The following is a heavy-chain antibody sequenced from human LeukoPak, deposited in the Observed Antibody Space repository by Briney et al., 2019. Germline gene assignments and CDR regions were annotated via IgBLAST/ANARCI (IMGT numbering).Heavy chain of an antibody. CDR3: ARHGPRTGKGNWFDP. CDR1: GGSISSSSYY. D-gene: IGHD2-8*02. Sequence: PSETLSLTCTVSGGSISSSSYYWSWIRQPPGKGLEWIGYIYYSGSTNYNPSLKSRVTISVDTSKNQFSLKLSSVTAADTAVYYCARHGPRTGKGNWFDPWGQGTLVTVSS. J-gene: IGHJ5*02. V-gene: IGHV4-61*05. CDR2: IYYSGST.